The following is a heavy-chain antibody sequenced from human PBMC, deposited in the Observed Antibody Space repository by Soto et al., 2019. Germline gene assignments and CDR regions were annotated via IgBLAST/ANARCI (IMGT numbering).Heavy chain of an antibody. J-gene: IGHJ3*02. Sequence: QVQLMESGGGVVQPGRSLRLSCAASGFTFSSYGMHWVRQAPGKGLEWVAVIWYDGSNKYYADSVKGRFTISRDNSKNTLYLQMNSLRAEDTAVYYCARDRGTVGDAFDIWGQGTMVTVSS. CDR3: ARDRGTVGDAFDI. CDR1: GFTFSSYG. CDR2: IWYDGSNK. V-gene: IGHV3-33*01. D-gene: IGHD4-17*01.